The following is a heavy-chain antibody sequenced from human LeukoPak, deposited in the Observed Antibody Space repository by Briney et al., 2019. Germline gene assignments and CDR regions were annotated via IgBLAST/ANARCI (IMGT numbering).Heavy chain of an antibody. Sequence: GGSLRLSCAASGFTFSDYYMSWIRQAPGKGLEWVPYISSSGSPIYYADSVKGRFTVSRDNAKNSLYLQLNSLRAEDTAVYYCASIGSWYAYWGQGTLVTVSS. CDR1: GFTFSDYY. V-gene: IGHV3-11*01. D-gene: IGHD6-13*01. J-gene: IGHJ4*02. CDR3: ASIGSWYAY. CDR2: ISSSGSPI.